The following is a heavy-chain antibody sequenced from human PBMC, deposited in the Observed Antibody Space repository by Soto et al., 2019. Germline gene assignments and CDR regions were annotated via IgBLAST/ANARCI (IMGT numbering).Heavy chain of an antibody. CDR3: AKVVYERSVNDALDI. D-gene: IGHD3-22*01. V-gene: IGHV3-23*01. CDR2: ITVDGGST. CDR1: GITFNTFS. Sequence: GSLIVSWAASGITFNTFSVTWVRQAPGKGLEWVSSITVDGGSTYYVDSVKGRFTVSRDNSKNTLYLQMDSLTAEDTAVYYCAKVVYERSVNDALDIWGQGTMAPVSS. J-gene: IGHJ3*02.